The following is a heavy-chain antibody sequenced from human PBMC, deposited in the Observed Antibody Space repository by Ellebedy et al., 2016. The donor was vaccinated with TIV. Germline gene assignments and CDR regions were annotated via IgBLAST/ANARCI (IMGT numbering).Heavy chain of an antibody. CDR2: ITGSSSTI. CDR3: ARVVGAHQKLDY. V-gene: IGHV3-48*04. D-gene: IGHD1-26*01. CDR1: GFTFSNYS. Sequence: PGGSLRLSCAASGFTFSNYSMNWVRQAPGKGLEWVSYITGSSSTIKYADSVKGRFTISRDNAKNSLYLQMNSLRAEDTAVYYCARVVGAHQKLDYWGQGTLVTVSS. J-gene: IGHJ4*02.